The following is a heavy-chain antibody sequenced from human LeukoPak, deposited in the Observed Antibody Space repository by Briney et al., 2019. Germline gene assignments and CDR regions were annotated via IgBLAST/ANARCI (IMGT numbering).Heavy chain of an antibody. D-gene: IGHD3-22*01. V-gene: IGHV4-39*07. CDR1: GGSISSNSYY. CDR2: IYYSGST. CDR3: EGSGYYYGY. Sequence: SETLSLTCTVSGGSISSNSYYWGWIRQPPGKGLEWIGSIYYSGSTYYDPSLKSRVAISVDTSKNQFSLKLSSVTAADTAVYYCEGSGYYYGYWGQGTLVTVSS. J-gene: IGHJ4*02.